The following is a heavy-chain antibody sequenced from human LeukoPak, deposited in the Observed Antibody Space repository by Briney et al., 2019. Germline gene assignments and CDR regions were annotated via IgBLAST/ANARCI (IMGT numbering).Heavy chain of an antibody. CDR3: ARELEIAVAGTLGY. V-gene: IGHV3-48*01. J-gene: IGHJ4*02. CDR1: GFTFSSYS. D-gene: IGHD6-19*01. Sequence: GGSLRLSCLASGFTFSSYSMNWVRQAPGKGLEWVSYITNSGNTIYYADSVKGRFTISRDHSKNTLYLQMKSLRAEDTAVYYCARELEIAVAGTLGYWGQGTLVTVSS. CDR2: ITNSGNTI.